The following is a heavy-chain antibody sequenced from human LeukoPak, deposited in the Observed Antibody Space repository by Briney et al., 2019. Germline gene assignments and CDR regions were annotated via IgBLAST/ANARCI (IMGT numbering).Heavy chain of an antibody. J-gene: IGHJ5*02. CDR2: IYHSGST. D-gene: IGHD2-21*02. CDR1: GGSISSGGYY. V-gene: IGHV4-30-2*01. CDR3: ARHGWGFCGGDCYKWMFDP. Sequence: PSETLSLTCTVSGGSISSGGYYWSWIRQPPGKGLEWIGYIYHSGSTYYNPSLKSRVTISVDRSKNQFSLKLSSVTAADTAVYYCARHGWGFCGGDCYKWMFDPWGQGTLVTVSS.